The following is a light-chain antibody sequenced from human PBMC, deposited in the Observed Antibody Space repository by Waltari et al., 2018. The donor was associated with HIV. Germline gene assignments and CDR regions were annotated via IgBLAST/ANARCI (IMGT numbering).Light chain of an antibody. CDR1: QSIRSY. Sequence: DIQMTQSPSSLSASVGDRVTITCRASQSIRSYLNWYQQKPGKAPNLLIYAASSLQSGVPSRFSGSGSGTDFTLTISSLQLEDFATYYCQQSYITPLTFGGGTKVEIK. CDR3: QQSYITPLT. V-gene: IGKV1-39*01. CDR2: AAS. J-gene: IGKJ4*01.